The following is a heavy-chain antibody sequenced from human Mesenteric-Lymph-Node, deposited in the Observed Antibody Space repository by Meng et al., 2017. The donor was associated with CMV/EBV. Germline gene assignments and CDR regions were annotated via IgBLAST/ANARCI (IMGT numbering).Heavy chain of an antibody. CDR3: ARRGTYYYDSSGYYGIPFDY. Sequence: GGSLRLSCAASGFTFSSYWMSWVRQAPGKGLEWVSYISSSGSTIYYADSVKGRFTISRDNAKNSLYLQMNSLRAEDTAVYYCARRGTYYYDSSGYYGIPFDYWGQGTLVTVSS. CDR2: ISSSGSTI. V-gene: IGHV3-48*04. CDR1: GFTFSSYW. D-gene: IGHD3-22*01. J-gene: IGHJ4*02.